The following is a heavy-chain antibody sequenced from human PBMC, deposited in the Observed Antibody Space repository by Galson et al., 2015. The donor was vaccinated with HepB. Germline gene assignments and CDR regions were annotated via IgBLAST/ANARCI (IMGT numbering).Heavy chain of an antibody. CDR1: GFTFSAFT. CDR3: AREFGVVDSYFDY. J-gene: IGHJ4*02. V-gene: IGHV3-23*01. Sequence: SLRLSCAASGFTFSAFTMSWVRQAPGRGLEWVSAITGSSGDTYYADSVKGRFIISRDSSKNTLYLQMNSLRAEDTAVYYCAREFGVVDSYFDYWGQGTLLTVSS. D-gene: IGHD3-16*01. CDR2: ITGSSGDT.